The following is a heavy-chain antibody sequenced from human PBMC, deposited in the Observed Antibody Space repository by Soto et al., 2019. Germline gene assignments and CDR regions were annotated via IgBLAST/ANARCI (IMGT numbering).Heavy chain of an antibody. Sequence: PVGSLRLSCSASGFTFSSYAMHWVRQAPGKGPEYVSAISSNGGSTYYADSVKGRFTISRDNSKNTLYLQMSSLRAEDTAVYYCVKTPFSMTTVTTDDYYYGMDVWGQGTTVTVSS. D-gene: IGHD4-17*01. V-gene: IGHV3-64D*06. J-gene: IGHJ6*02. CDR2: ISSNGGST. CDR3: VKTPFSMTTVTTDDYYYGMDV. CDR1: GFTFSSYA.